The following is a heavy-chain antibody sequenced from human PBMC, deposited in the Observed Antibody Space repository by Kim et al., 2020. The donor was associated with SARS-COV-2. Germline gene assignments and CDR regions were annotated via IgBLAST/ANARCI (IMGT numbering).Heavy chain of an antibody. CDR2: ISSSSNSK. J-gene: IGHJ3*02. V-gene: IGHV3-48*03. CDR1: GFTFRSYE. Sequence: GGSLRLSCAASGFTFRSYEMNWVRQAPGKGLEWVSYISSSSNSKYYADSVKGRFTISRDNAKDSLYLQMNGLRAEDTAVYYCAREVLVSPDAFDIWGQGIMVTVSS. D-gene: IGHD2-2*01. CDR3: AREVLVSPDAFDI.